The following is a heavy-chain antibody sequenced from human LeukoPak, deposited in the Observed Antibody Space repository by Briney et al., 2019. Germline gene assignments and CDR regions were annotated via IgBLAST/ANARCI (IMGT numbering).Heavy chain of an antibody. CDR3: ATGGSYSSGP. CDR1: GGTFSSYA. V-gene: IGHV1-69*04. Sequence: GASVKVSCKASGGTFSSYAISWVRQAPGQGLEWMGRIIPIFGIANYAQKFQGRVTITADKSTSTAYMELSSLRSEDTAVYYCATGGSYSSGPWGQGTLVTVSS. J-gene: IGHJ5*02. D-gene: IGHD6-19*01. CDR2: IIPIFGIA.